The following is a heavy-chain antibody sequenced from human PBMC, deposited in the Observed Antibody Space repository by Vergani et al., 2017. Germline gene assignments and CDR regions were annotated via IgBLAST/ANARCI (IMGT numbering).Heavy chain of an antibody. CDR3: ASPPPRGIAVALGHWYFDL. Sequence: QLQLQESGPGLVKPSETLSLTCTVSGGSISSSSYYWGWIRQPPGKGLEWIGEIYHSGSTNYNPSLKSRVTISVDKSKNQFSLKLSSVTAADTAVYYCASPPPRGIAVALGHWYFDLWGRGTLVTVSS. V-gene: IGHV4-39*07. J-gene: IGHJ2*01. D-gene: IGHD6-19*01. CDR1: GGSISSSSYY. CDR2: IYHSGST.